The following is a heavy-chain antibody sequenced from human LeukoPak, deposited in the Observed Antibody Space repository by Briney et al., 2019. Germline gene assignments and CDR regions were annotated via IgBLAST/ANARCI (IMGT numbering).Heavy chain of an antibody. V-gene: IGHV3-23*01. J-gene: IGHJ4*02. D-gene: IGHD6-19*01. CDR2: ITANGDAT. CDR1: GFIFRSYA. Sequence: GGSLRLSCVGSGFIFRSYAVTWVRQAPGKGLEWVSSITANGDATYYADSAKGRFTISRDNSKNTLYLQMSSLRAEDTAVYYCARDGGSSGWYMLDYWGQGTLVTVSS. CDR3: ARDGGSSGWYMLDY.